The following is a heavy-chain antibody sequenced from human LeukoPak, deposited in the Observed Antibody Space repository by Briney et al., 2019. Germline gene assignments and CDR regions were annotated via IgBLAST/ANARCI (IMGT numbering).Heavy chain of an antibody. D-gene: IGHD3-10*01. J-gene: IGHJ6*02. CDR1: GYTFTGYY. CDR2: INPNSGGT. CDR3: ARDCGTMVRGVCYYYGMDV. Sequence: ASVTVSCKASGYTFTGYYMHWVRQARGQGLEWMGWINPNSGGTNYAQKFQGRVTMTRDTSISTAYMELSRLRSDDTAVYYCARDCGTMVRGVCYYYGMDVWGQGTTVTVSS. V-gene: IGHV1-2*02.